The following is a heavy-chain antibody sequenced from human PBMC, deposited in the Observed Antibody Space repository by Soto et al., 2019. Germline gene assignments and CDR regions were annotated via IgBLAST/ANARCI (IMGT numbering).Heavy chain of an antibody. CDR2: IYYSGSN. CDR1: GGSVISSGHS. CDR3: ARDRGGEYYWYGMDV. V-gene: IGHV4-31*01. Sequence: QVQMQESGPGLVEPSQTLSLTCTASGGSVISSGHSWNWIRQQPGKGLECIGYIYYSGSNSYNPSRESSQNISVDTSKNQSSLNLRSVTAADTAVYGCARDRGGEYYWYGMDVWGQGTTVIVSS. D-gene: IGHD3-10*01. J-gene: IGHJ6*02.